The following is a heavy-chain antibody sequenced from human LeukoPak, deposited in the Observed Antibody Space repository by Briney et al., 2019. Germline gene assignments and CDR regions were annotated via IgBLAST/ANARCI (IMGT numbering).Heavy chain of an antibody. J-gene: IGHJ4*02. Sequence: PGGSLRLSCAASGFTFSSYGMHWVRQAPGKGLEWVAVISYDGSNKYYADSVKGRFTISRDNSKNTLYLQMNSLRAEDTAVYYCAKVAGYSSSWDIDYWGQGTLVTVSS. V-gene: IGHV3-30*18. CDR2: ISYDGSNK. CDR3: AKVAGYSSSWDIDY. CDR1: GFTFSSYG. D-gene: IGHD6-13*01.